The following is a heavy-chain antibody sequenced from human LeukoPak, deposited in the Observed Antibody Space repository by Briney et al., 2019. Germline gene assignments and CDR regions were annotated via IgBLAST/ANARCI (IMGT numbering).Heavy chain of an antibody. V-gene: IGHV3-15*01. J-gene: IGHJ6*02. CDR2: IKSRTNGGTT. Sequence: GGSLRLSCAASGFTFSNAWMSWVRQAPGKELEWVGRIKSRTNGGTTDYAAPVKGRFTISRDDSKNTLYLQMNSLRTEDTGVYYCATEGTMSYYGRDVWGQGTTVTVSS. D-gene: IGHD2-2*01. CDR1: GFTFSNAW. CDR3: ATEGTMSYYGRDV.